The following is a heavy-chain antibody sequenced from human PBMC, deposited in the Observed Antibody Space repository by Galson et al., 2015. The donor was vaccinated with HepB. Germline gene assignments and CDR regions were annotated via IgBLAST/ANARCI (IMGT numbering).Heavy chain of an antibody. V-gene: IGHV3-53*01. CDR1: GFTVSSNY. CDR2: IYSGGST. D-gene: IGHD1-26*01. CDR3: ARDLPGATYAFDI. Sequence: SLRLSCAASGFTVSSNYMSWVRQAPGKGLEWVSFIYSGGSTYSADSVKGQFTISRDNSKNTLYLQMNSLRAEDTAVYYCARDLPGATYAFDIWGQGTMVTVSS. J-gene: IGHJ3*02.